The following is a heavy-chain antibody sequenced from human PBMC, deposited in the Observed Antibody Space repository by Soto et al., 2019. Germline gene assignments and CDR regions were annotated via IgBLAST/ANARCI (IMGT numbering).Heavy chain of an antibody. CDR1: GFSFTTYW. CDR2: MYPGDSDI. V-gene: IGHV5-51*01. J-gene: IGHJ3*01. CDR3: VSALNNVDGYPEAFDL. D-gene: IGHD3-9*01. Sequence: GESLKISCQGSGFSFTTYWIGWVRQMSGKGLEWMAMMYPGDSDISYSPSFQGQVTIPADRSTSTAYLQWTRLKASATAMYFFVSALNNVDGYPEAFDLWGQGTVVTVSS.